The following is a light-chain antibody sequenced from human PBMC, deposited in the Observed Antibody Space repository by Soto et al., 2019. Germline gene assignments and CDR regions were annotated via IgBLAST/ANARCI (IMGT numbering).Light chain of an antibody. CDR2: DVS. J-gene: IGKJ1*01. V-gene: IGKV1-5*02. CDR3: QQYYISWS. Sequence: EIEMSQSPSSLCASGGDRVHIICRASQSLNRWLAWYQQKPGKVPKLLIFDVSILASGVPSRFSGSGSGTEFTLTISSLQPEDFATYSCQQYYISWSVGNGNKVDIK. CDR1: QSLNRW.